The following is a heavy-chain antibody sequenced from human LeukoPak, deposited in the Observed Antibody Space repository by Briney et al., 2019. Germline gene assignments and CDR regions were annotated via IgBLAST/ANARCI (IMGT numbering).Heavy chain of an antibody. D-gene: IGHD6-13*01. CDR3: ARDIPRSSSSWYVGGYYYGMDV. CDR1: GGSISSSSYY. Sequence: SETLSLTCTVSGGSISSSSYYWGWIRQPPGKGLEWIGSIYYSGSTYYNPSLKSRVITSVDTSKNQFSLKLSSVTAADTAVYYCARDIPRSSSSWYVGGYYYGMDVWGQGTTVTVSS. J-gene: IGHJ6*02. V-gene: IGHV4-39*07. CDR2: IYYSGST.